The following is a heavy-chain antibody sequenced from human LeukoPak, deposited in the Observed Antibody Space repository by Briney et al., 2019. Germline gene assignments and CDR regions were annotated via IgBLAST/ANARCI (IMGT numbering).Heavy chain of an antibody. CDR2: ISHSGTT. CDR3: ARGGAAAARKRGIDY. Sequence: SETLSLTCAVSGGSFSDYQWNWIRQSPGKGLEWLGEISHSGTTTYNPSLKSRVTISVDTSKNQFSLRLRSVTAADTAVYYCARGGAAAARKRGIDYWGQGTLVTVSS. V-gene: IGHV4-34*01. J-gene: IGHJ4*02. CDR1: GGSFSDYQ. D-gene: IGHD6-13*01.